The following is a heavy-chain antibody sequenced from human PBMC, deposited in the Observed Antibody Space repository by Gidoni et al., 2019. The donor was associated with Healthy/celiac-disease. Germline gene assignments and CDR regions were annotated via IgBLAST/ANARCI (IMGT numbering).Heavy chain of an antibody. D-gene: IGHD6-13*01. CDR2: ISGSGGST. J-gene: IGHJ4*02. V-gene: IGHV3-23*01. CDR1: GFTFSSYA. CDR3: AKGRIAAAGTLDY. Sequence: EVQLLESGGGLVQPGGSLRLSCAASGFTFSSYARSWVRQAPEKGLEWVSAISGSGGSTYYADSVKGRFTISRDNSKNKLYLQMNSLRAEDTAVYYCAKGRIAAAGTLDYWGQGTLVTVSS.